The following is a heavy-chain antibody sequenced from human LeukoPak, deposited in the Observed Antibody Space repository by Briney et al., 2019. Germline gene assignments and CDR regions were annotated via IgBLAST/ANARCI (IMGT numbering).Heavy chain of an antibody. CDR2: LHSGGHT. D-gene: IGHD7-27*01. V-gene: IGHV3-53*01. Sequence: GGSLRLSCAASGFTISTNYLSWVRQAPGKGLVWVSALHSGGHTFYADSVRGRFIISRDISKNTLHLQMSDLGAEDTALYYCVRGLSGVSSWYFDLWGRGTLVSVSS. J-gene: IGHJ2*01. CDR3: VRGLSGVSSWYFDL. CDR1: GFTISTNY.